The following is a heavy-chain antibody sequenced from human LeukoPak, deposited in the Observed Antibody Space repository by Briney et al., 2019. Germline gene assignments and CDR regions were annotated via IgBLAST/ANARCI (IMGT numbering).Heavy chain of an antibody. D-gene: IGHD3-10*01. CDR3: ARGLFGSGSCPDY. CDR1: GFTFSSCA. J-gene: IGHJ4*02. CDR2: VWHDGSNR. Sequence: GGSLRLSCTAPGFTFSSCAIHWIRQAPGKGLEWVALVWHDGSNRYYADPVKGRFTISRDNSKNTVYLQMNSLRAEDTAVYYCARGLFGSGSCPDYWGQGTLVTVSS. V-gene: IGHV3-33*01.